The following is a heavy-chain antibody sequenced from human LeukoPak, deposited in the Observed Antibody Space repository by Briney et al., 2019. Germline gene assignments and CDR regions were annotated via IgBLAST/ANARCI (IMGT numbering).Heavy chain of an antibody. J-gene: IGHJ4*02. D-gene: IGHD2-15*01. Sequence: PGGSLRLSCAASGFTFSSYSMNWVRQAPGRGLEWVSSISGSSSYIYYADSVKGRFTISRDNAKNSLYLQMNSLRAEDTAVYYCARDREPHRSGGRCSSFDYWGQGTLATVSS. CDR1: GFTFSSYS. CDR3: ARDREPHRSGGRCSSFDY. CDR2: ISGSSSYI. V-gene: IGHV3-21*01.